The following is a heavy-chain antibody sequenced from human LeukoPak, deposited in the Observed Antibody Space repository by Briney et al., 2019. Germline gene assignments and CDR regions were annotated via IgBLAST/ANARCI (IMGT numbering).Heavy chain of an antibody. CDR2: IKEDGSEQ. CDR3: ARDNVAYCGPNCPNFDY. CDR1: GFNFSNYW. D-gene: IGHD2-21*01. V-gene: IGHV3-7*01. Sequence: GGSLRLSCAVSGFNFSNYWMSWVRQAPGKGLEWVANIKEDGSEQYYVDSVKGRFIISRDNAKTSLYLQMNSLRAEDTAVYYCARDNVAYCGPNCPNFDYWGQGTLVTVSS. J-gene: IGHJ4*02.